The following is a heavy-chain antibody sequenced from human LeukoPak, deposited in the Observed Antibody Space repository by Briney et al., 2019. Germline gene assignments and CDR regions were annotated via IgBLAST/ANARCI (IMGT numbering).Heavy chain of an antibody. D-gene: IGHD3-22*01. V-gene: IGHV3-48*02. Sequence: GGSLRLSCAASGFTFSSYSMNWVRQAPGKGLEWVSYISSSGSTIYYADSVKGRFTISGDNAKNSLYLQMNSLRDEDTAVYYCARGGSGYGDYYYFYAMDVWGQGTTVTVSS. J-gene: IGHJ6*02. CDR1: GFTFSSYS. CDR2: ISSSGSTI. CDR3: ARGGSGYGDYYYFYAMDV.